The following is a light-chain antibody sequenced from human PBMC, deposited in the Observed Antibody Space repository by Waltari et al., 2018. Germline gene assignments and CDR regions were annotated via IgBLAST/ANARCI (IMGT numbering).Light chain of an antibody. CDR3: QQYYSTPRWT. CDR2: AAS. Sequence: DIQMTQSPSSLSASVGDSVTITCRASQGISNSLAWFQQKPGKAPKLLLYAASRLESGVPSRFSGSGSGTAYTLTINSLQPEDFATYYCQQYYSTPRWTFGQGTKVEVK. V-gene: IGKV1-NL1*01. J-gene: IGKJ1*01. CDR1: QGISNS.